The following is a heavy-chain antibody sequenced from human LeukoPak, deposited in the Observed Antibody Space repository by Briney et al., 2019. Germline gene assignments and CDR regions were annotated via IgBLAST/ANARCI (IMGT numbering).Heavy chain of an antibody. CDR3: AQWGNNMDV. CDR2: INHGGST. J-gene: IGHJ6*03. CDR1: GGSFSGYD. Sequence: PSETLSLTCAVYGGSFSGYDWHWFRQPPGKGLEWIGGINHGGSTKYNPSLKSRVTISIDTSKNQFSLKLSSVTAADTAVYYCAQWGNNMDVWGKGIKVTVSS. V-gene: IGHV4-34*01. D-gene: IGHD3-16*01.